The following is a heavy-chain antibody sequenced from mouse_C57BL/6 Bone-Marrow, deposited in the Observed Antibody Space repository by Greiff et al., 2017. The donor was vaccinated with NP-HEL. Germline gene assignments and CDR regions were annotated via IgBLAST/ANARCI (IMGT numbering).Heavy chain of an antibody. D-gene: IGHD1-1*01. CDR2: FHPYNDDT. Sequence: QVQLQQSGAELVKPGASVKMSCKASGYTFTTYPIEWMKQSHGKCLEWIGNFHPYNDDTKYDGKFKGKATLTVEKSSSTVYLDLSRLTSDDSAVYFCARRSNFDYAMDYRGQGTSVTVSS. CDR1: GYTFTTYP. J-gene: IGHJ4*01. CDR3: ARRSNFDYAMDY. V-gene: IGHV1-47*01.